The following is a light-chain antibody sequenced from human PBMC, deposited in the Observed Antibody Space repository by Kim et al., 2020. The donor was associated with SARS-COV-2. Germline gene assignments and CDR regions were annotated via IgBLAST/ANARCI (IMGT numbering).Light chain of an antibody. CDR3: SSYTISSTLI. J-gene: IGLJ2*01. V-gene: IGLV2-14*03. CDR1: SSDVGGYKY. CDR2: DVS. Sequence: QSALTQPASVSGSPGQSITISCTGTSSDVGGYKYVSWYQQHPGKAPKLMIYDVSNRPSGVSNRFSGSKSGNTDSLTISGLQAEDEADYYCSSYTISSTLIIGGGAQLTVL.